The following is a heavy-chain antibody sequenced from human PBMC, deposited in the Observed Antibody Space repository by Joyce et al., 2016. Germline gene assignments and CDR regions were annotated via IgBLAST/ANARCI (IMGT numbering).Heavy chain of an antibody. CDR1: SGSISGTSW. Sequence: QVQLQESGPGLVKPSGTLSLTCAVSSGSISGTSWWSWVRQSPGEGLEWIGAIYHSGSTNYNPSLKSRVTISVDKSKNQFSLKLSSVTAADTAVYYCAENGYYAIDHWGQGTLVTVSS. CDR3: AENGYYAIDH. J-gene: IGHJ4*02. D-gene: IGHD3-22*01. V-gene: IGHV4-4*02. CDR2: IYHSGST.